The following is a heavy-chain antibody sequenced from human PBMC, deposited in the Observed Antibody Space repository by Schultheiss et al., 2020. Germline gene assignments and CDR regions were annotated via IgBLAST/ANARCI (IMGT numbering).Heavy chain of an antibody. J-gene: IGHJ5*02. V-gene: IGHV4-39*07. D-gene: IGHD5-18*01. CDR1: GGSISSASYY. CDR2: IYYSGDT. Sequence: SETLSLTCTVSGGSISSASYYWGWIRQPPGKGLEWLGSIYYSGDTDYNPSLKSRVTVSVDTSKNAFSLKLSSVTAADTAVYYCAREIQLSGGDWFDPWGQGTLVTVSS. CDR3: AREIQLSGGDWFDP.